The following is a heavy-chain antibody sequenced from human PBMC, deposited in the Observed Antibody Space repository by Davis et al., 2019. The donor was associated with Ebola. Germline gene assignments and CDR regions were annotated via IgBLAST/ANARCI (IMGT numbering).Heavy chain of an antibody. Sequence: ASVKVSCKASGYTFTGYYMHWVRQAPGQGLEWMGWINPNSGGTNYAQKFQGRVTMTRDTSISTAYMELSRLRSDDTAVYYCARGLTHVYCTGGVCPFGYWGQGTLVTVSS. CDR1: GYTFTGYY. CDR3: ARGLTHVYCTGGVCPFGY. D-gene: IGHD2-8*02. J-gene: IGHJ4*02. V-gene: IGHV1-2*02. CDR2: INPNSGGT.